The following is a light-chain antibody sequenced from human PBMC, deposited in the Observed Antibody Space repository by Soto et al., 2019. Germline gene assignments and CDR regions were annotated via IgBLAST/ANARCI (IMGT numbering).Light chain of an antibody. Sequence: IVLTQSPGPLSLSPGERATLSCRASQSVSSSYLAWYQQKPGQAPRLLIYGASSRATGIPDMFSGSGSGTDFTLTISILEPEDFAVYYCQQYGSSHTFGQGTKLEIK. CDR1: QSVSSSY. CDR2: GAS. J-gene: IGKJ2*01. CDR3: QQYGSSHT. V-gene: IGKV3-20*01.